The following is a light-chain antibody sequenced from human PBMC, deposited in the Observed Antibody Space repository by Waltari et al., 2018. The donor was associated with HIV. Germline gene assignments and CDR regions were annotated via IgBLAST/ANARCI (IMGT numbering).Light chain of an antibody. CDR2: DVS. Sequence: QSALTQPASVSGSPGQSITISCTGTSSDVGTYNYVPWYQQHPGKAPKLMVYDVSNRPAWVSTRFSGSKSANTASLTISGLQAEDEADYYCSSYTSSSTVVFGGGTKLTVL. J-gene: IGLJ2*01. V-gene: IGLV2-14*03. CDR3: SSYTSSSTVV. CDR1: SSDVGTYNY.